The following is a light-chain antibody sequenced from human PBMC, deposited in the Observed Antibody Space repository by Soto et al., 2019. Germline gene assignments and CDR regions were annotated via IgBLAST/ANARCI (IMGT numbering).Light chain of an antibody. CDR3: QQYNNWPPYT. V-gene: IGKV3-15*01. Sequence: EIVMTQSPATLSVSPGERATLSCRASQSVSSNLAWYQQKPGQAPMLRIYGASTSANGIPARFSGSGSGTEFTLAISSLQSEAFAVYYCQQYNNWPPYTFGQGTKLEIK. J-gene: IGKJ2*01. CDR2: GAS. CDR1: QSVSSN.